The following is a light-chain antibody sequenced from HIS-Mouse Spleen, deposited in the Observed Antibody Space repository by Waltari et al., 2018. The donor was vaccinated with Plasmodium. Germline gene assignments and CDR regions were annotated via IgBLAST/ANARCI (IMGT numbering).Light chain of an antibody. Sequence: QSALTQPASVSGSPGQSITISCTGTSSDVGSYNLVSCYPQHPGKAPKLMIYEGSKRPSGVSNRFAGSKSGNTASLTISGLQAEDEADYYCCSYAGSRMVFGGGTKLTVL. CDR1: SSDVGSYNL. J-gene: IGLJ2*01. CDR2: EGS. CDR3: CSYAGSRMV. V-gene: IGLV2-23*01.